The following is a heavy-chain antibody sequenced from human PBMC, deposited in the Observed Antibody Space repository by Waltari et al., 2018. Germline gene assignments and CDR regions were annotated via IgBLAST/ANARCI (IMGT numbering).Heavy chain of an antibody. V-gene: IGHV3-30-3*01. J-gene: IGHJ4*02. CDR1: GFTFSSYA. CDR3: ARARKLWSCFDY. D-gene: IGHD5-18*01. Sequence: QVQLVESGGGVVQPGRSLRLSCAASGFTFSSYAMHWVRQAPGKGLEWVAVISYDGSNKYYADSVKGRFTISRDNSKNTLYLQMNSLRAEDTAVYYCARARKLWSCFDYWGQGTLVTVSS. CDR2: ISYDGSNK.